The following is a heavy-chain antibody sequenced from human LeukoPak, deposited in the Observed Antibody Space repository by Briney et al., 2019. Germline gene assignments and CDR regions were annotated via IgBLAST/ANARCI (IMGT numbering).Heavy chain of an antibody. CDR2: IYYSRST. D-gene: IGHD3-3*01. Sequence: SETLSLTCTVSGGSISSSSYYWGWIRQPPGKGLEWIGSIYYSRSTYYNPSLKSRVTISVDTSKNQFSLKLSSVTAADTAVYYCARQGTYYDFWSGYYTGNWFDPWGQGTLVTVSS. CDR3: ARQGTYYDFWSGYYTGNWFDP. CDR1: GGSISSSSYY. V-gene: IGHV4-39*01. J-gene: IGHJ5*02.